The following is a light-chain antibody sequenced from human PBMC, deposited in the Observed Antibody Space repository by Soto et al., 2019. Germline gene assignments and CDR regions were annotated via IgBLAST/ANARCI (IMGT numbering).Light chain of an antibody. CDR3: CSSADSFWV. Sequence: QSVLTQPRSVSGSPGQSVTISCAGTSNDVGAYNYVSWYQQHPGKAPKLIIYAVIKRPSGVPDRFSGSKSGNTASLTISGLQTEDEADYYCCSSADSFWVFGGGTKLTVL. CDR2: AVI. V-gene: IGLV2-11*01. CDR1: SNDVGAYNY. J-gene: IGLJ3*02.